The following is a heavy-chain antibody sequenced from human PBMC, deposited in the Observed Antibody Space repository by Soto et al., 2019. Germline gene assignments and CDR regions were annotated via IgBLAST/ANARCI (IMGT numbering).Heavy chain of an antibody. V-gene: IGHV3-33*01. J-gene: IGHJ6*02. CDR3: VRGEGGRVVRYYYGMDV. D-gene: IGHD2-21*01. CDR2: IWYDGSNK. Sequence: GGSLRLSCAASGFTFSSYGMHWFRQAPGKGLEWVAAIWYDGSNKYYADSVKGRFTISRDNSENTLYLQMNSLRAEDTAVYSCVRGEGGRVVRYYYGMDVWGQGTTVTVSS. CDR1: GFTFSSYG.